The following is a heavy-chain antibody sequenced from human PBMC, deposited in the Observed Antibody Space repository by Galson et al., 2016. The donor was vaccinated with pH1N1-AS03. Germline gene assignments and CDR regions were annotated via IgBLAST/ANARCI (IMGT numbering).Heavy chain of an antibody. CDR2: GYSSGHT. V-gene: IGHV4-61*02. D-gene: IGHD5-24*01. J-gene: IGHJ4*02. CDR1: GASISSSTYY. CDR3: AREDGSTVISKFDY. Sequence: TLSLTCTVSGASISSSTYYWSWIWQPAGKGLEWIGRGYSSGHTNYNPSLKGRVTISVDTSKNQFSLRLSSVTAADTAFYYCAREDGSTVISKFDYWGQGTLVTVSS.